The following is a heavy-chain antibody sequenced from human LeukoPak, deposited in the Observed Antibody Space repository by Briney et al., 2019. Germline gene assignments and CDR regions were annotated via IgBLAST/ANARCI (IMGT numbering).Heavy chain of an antibody. D-gene: IGHD4-23*01. CDR2: IYYSVST. Sequence: SETLSLTCTVSGGSISSYYWSWIRQPPGKGLEWIGYIYYSVSTNYNPSLKSRVTISLDTSKNQFSLKLSSVTAADTAVYYCAIAYGGNGNWFDPWGQGTLVTVSS. J-gene: IGHJ5*02. CDR3: AIAYGGNGNWFDP. CDR1: GGSISSYY. V-gene: IGHV4-59*01.